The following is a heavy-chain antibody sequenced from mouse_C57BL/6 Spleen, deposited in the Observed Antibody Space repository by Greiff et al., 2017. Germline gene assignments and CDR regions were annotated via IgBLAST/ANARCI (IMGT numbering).Heavy chain of an antibody. Sequence: QVQLQQSGAELVRPGTSVKVSCKAPGYAFTNYLIEWVKQRPGQGLEWIGVINPGSGGTNYNEKFKGKATLTADKSSSTAYMQLSSLTSEDSAVYFCARSDTTVVDWYFDVWGTGTTVTVSS. J-gene: IGHJ1*03. CDR1: GYAFTNYL. V-gene: IGHV1-54*01. CDR2: INPGSGGT. CDR3: ARSDTTVVDWYFDV. D-gene: IGHD1-1*01.